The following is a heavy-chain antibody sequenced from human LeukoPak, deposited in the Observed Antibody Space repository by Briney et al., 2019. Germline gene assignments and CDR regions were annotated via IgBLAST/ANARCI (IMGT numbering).Heavy chain of an antibody. V-gene: IGHV4-39*01. CDR2: MFYSGST. J-gene: IGHJ5*02. CDR1: GDSISSSSYC. CDR3: ARHKSEHDWHDP. Sequence: PSETLSLTCTVAGDSISSSSYCWAGIRQCPGKGLEWIGCMFYSGSTFYNPSLKSRVTISVDTSRNYFSLRLNSVTAADTAQYYCARHKSEHDWHDPWGQGTLVTVSS.